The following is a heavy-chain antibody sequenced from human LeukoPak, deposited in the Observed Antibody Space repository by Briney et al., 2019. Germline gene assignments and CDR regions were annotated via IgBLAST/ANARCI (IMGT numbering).Heavy chain of an antibody. D-gene: IGHD5-24*01. CDR3: ARDRYGDGFAHFDY. V-gene: IGHV1-2*02. Sequence: GASVKVSCKASGYTYTSYAMHWVRQAPGQGLEWMGWITPSGGTNYPQKFQGRVAITRDTSITTAYMDLSRLTSVDTAVYYCARDRYGDGFAHFDYWGQGALVTVSS. J-gene: IGHJ4*02. CDR2: ITPSGGT. CDR1: GYTYTSYA.